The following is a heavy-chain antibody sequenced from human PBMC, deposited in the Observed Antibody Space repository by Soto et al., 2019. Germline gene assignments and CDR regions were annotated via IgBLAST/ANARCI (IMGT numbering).Heavy chain of an antibody. CDR1: GFNVMSYW. Sequence: VGSLRLSCAVSGFNVMSYWMSWARQAPGKGLEWVASVKEDGSELYYLHSVRGRFSISRDSAGNALHLTMNYLSAEDTGAYFCARDIGFDYVNWGQGIPVTVSS. J-gene: IGHJ4*02. CDR3: ARDIGFDYVN. V-gene: IGHV3-7*01. CDR2: VKEDGSEL. D-gene: IGHD3-16*01.